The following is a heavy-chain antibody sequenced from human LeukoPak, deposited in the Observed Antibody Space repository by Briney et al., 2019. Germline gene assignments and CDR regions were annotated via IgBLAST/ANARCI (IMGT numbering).Heavy chain of an antibody. V-gene: IGHV1-69*06. Sequence: GASVKVSCKASGGTFSSYAISWVRQAPGQGLEWMGGIIPIFGTANYAQKFQGRVTITADKSTSTAYMELSSLRSDDTAVYYCARGSPSRYNYDSSGYYGGYFDYWGQGTPVTVSS. J-gene: IGHJ4*02. CDR2: IIPIFGTA. CDR1: GGTFSSYA. D-gene: IGHD3-22*01. CDR3: ARGSPSRYNYDSSGYYGGYFDY.